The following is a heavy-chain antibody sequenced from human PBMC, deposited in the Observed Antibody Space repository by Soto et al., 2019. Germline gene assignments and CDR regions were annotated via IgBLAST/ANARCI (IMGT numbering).Heavy chain of an antibody. V-gene: IGHV4-34*01. CDR2: INHSGST. D-gene: IGHD3-3*01. CDR1: GGSFSGYY. CDR3: ARAVWYDFWSGYNWFDP. J-gene: IGHJ5*02. Sequence: PSETLSLTCAVYGGSFSGYYWSWIRQPPGKGLEWIGEINHSGSTNYNPSLKSRVTISVDTSKNQFSLKLSSVTAADTAVYYCARAVWYDFWSGYNWFDPWGQGTLVTSPQ.